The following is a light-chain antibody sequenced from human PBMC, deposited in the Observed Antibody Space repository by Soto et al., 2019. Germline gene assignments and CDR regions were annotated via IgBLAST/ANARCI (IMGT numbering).Light chain of an antibody. J-gene: IGLJ2*01. CDR2: RNH. CDR1: GSNIGTHA. CDR3: AAWDDSRRAVV. Sequence: QSVLTQSPSESATHGQRVTISCSGSGSNIGTHAVNWYQQVPGTAPTLLIFRNHQRPSGVPDRFSGSKSGTSASLAISGPQSEDEADYYCAAWDDSRRAVVFGGGTKVTFL. V-gene: IGLV1-44*01.